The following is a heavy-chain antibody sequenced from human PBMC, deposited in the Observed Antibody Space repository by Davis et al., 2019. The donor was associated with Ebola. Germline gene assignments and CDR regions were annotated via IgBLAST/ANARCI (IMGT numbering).Heavy chain of an antibody. CDR3: ATFKIFGVVYDY. CDR1: GFTLNNAW. V-gene: IGHV3-23*01. D-gene: IGHD3-3*01. Sequence: GGSLRLSCVASGFTLNNAWMSWVRQAPGKGLEWVSVISGSGGSTYYADSVKGRFTISRDNAKNSLYLQMNSLRPEDTAVYFCATFKIFGVVYDYWGQGTLVTVSS. J-gene: IGHJ4*02. CDR2: ISGSGGST.